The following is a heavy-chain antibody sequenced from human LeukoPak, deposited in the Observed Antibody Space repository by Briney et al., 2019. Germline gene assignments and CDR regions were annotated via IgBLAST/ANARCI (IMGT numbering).Heavy chain of an antibody. CDR1: GFTFSNHW. D-gene: IGHD5-18*01. V-gene: IGHV3-74*01. CDR2: IDNDGSST. J-gene: IGHJ6*03. Sequence: PGGSLRLSCAASGFTFSNHWMHWVRQDPGKGLVWVSRIDNDGSSTVYADSVKGRFTISRDNAKSTLYLQMNSLRAEDTAVYYCARRADTAMVGVFYYYMDVWGKGTTVTVSS. CDR3: ARRADTAMVGVFYYYMDV.